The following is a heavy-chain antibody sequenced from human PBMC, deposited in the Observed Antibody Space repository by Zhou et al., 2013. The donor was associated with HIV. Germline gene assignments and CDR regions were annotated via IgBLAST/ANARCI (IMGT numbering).Heavy chain of an antibody. D-gene: IGHD3-22*01. J-gene: IGHJ6*03. CDR2: IIPIVERA. V-gene: IGHV1-69*04. CDR3: ARVKTNMEVRGYFSLYIDV. Sequence: QVQLVQSGAEVKKPGSSVKVSCKTSGGIFNSHSFSWVRQAPGQGLEWMGRIIPIVERATYAPKFQGRVTITADTSTSTVYMELSSLTSEDSAVYYCARVKTNMEVRGYFSLYIDVWGTGTTVIVSS. CDR1: GGIFNSHS.